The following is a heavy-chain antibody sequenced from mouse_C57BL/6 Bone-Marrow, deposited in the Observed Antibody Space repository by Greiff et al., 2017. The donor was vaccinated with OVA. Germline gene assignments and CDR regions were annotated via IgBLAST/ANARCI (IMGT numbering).Heavy chain of an antibody. CDR3: ARTHDCYGSSYGDMDF. CDR2: IYPRSGNT. J-gene: IGHJ4*01. Sequence: SGAELARPGASVKLSCKASGYTFTSYGISWVKQRTGQGLEWIGEIYPRSGNTYYNEKFKGKATLTADKSSSTAYMELRSLTSEDSAVYFCARTHDCYGSSYGDMDFWGQGTAVTVTS. D-gene: IGHD1-1*01. V-gene: IGHV1-81*01. CDR1: GYTFTSYG.